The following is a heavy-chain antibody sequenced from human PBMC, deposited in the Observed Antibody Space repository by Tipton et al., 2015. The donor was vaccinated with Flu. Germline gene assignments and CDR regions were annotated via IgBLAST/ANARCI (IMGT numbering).Heavy chain of an antibody. V-gene: IGHV1-69*06. J-gene: IGHJ4*02. CDR1: GGTFSSYA. D-gene: IGHD1-1*01. CDR3: ARDLTPRAPPTGTDY. Sequence: QVQLVQSGPEVKKPGSSVKVSCKASGGTFSSYAISWVRQAPGQGLEWMGGIIPIFGTANYAQKFQGRVTITADKSTSTAYMELSSLRSEDTAVYYCARDLTPRAPPTGTDYWGQGTLVTVSS. CDR2: IIPIFGTA.